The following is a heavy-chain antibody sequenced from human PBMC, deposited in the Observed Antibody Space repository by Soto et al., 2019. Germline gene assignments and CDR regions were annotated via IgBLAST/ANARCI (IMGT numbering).Heavy chain of an antibody. J-gene: IGHJ4*02. CDR3: VRGLEDYGCWNGYSGQFAHDD. D-gene: IGHD3-3*01. V-gene: IGHV4-38-2*01. CDR2: FHHRAST. CDR1: GYSITSCYY. Sequence: SETLSLTCAVSGYSITSCYYWGLLRQPPGKGLEWIGSFHHRASTYYNPSLKTRVTISVDTSKNQFSLKLTSVTAADTALYYCVRGLEDYGCWNGYSGQFAHDDWGQGTLVTVPS.